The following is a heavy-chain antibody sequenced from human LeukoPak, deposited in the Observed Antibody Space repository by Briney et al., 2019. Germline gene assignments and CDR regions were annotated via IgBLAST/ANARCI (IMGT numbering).Heavy chain of an antibody. CDR2: INAGNGNT. V-gene: IGHV1-3*01. CDR1: GYTFTSYA. J-gene: IGHJ4*02. Sequence: ASVKVSCKAPGYTFTSYAMHWVRQAPGQRLEWMGWINAGNGNTKYSQKFQGRVTITRDTSASTAYMELSSLRSEDTAVYYCARAYVWGSYRGNGFDYWGQGTLVTVSS. D-gene: IGHD3-16*02. CDR3: ARAYVWGSYRGNGFDY.